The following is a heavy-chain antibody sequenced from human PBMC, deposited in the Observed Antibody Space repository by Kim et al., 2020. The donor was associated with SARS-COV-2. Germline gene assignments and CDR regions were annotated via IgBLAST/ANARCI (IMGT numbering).Heavy chain of an antibody. Sequence: SETLSLTCTVSGGSISGYHWSWIRQPPGKGLEWIGYIYYSGTTNYNPSLKPRVTISVDTSRNQFSLKLSSVTAADTAVYYCARYQGDTYYYESLDYQRGYQLDYWGQGTLVTVSA. CDR1: GGSISGYH. J-gene: IGHJ4*02. CDR2: IYYSGTT. V-gene: IGHV4-59*01. CDR3: ARYQGDTYYYESLDYQRGYQLDY. D-gene: IGHD3-22*01.